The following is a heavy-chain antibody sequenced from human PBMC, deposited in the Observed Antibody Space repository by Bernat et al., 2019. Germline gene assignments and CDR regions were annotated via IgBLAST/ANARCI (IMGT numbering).Heavy chain of an antibody. D-gene: IGHD5-12*01. Sequence: QAQLVQSGAEVKQPGASVKVSCKASGYSFSGYYMNWVRQAPGQVLEWVGSINPNTGGTKFAQKFKDWVTLTTDTSIDTASMELNRLRSNDTAVYYCARAGYSGYNPLFDYWGQGTLVTVSS. J-gene: IGHJ4*02. V-gene: IGHV1-2*04. CDR2: INPNTGGT. CDR1: GYSFSGYY. CDR3: ARAGYSGYNPLFDY.